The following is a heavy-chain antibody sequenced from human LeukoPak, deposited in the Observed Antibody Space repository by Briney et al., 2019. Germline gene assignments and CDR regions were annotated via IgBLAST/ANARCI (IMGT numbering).Heavy chain of an antibody. CDR2: INPNSGGT. CDR1: GYTFTGYY. V-gene: IGHV1-2*02. Sequence: ASVKVSCKASGYTFTGYYMHWVRQAPGQGLEWMGWINPNSGGTNYAQKFQGRVTMTRDTSISTAYMELSRLRSDDTAVYYCARVFTPMVRGVSSFDLWGRGTLVTVSS. CDR3: ARVFTPMVRGVSSFDL. J-gene: IGHJ2*01. D-gene: IGHD3-10*01.